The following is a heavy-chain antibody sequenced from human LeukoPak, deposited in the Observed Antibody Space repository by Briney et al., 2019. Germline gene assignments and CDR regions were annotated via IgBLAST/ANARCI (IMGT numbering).Heavy chain of an antibody. CDR2: MNPNSGNT. D-gene: IGHD2-2*01. CDR1: GYTFTSYD. CDR3: ARAPDPLGYCSSTSCYEPDY. V-gene: IGHV1-8*01. J-gene: IGHJ4*02. Sequence: VASVKVSCRASGYTFTSYDINWVRQATGQGLEWMGWMNPNSGNTGYAQKFQGRVTMTRNTSISTAYMELSSLRSEDTAVYYCARAPDPLGYCSSTSCYEPDYWGQGTLATVSS.